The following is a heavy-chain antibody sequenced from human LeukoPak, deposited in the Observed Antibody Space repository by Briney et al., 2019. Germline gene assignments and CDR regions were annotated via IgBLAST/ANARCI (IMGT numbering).Heavy chain of an antibody. D-gene: IGHD2-2*01. Sequence: PSETLSLTCTVSGGSISSSTYYWGWIRQPPGKGLEWIGSIYYSGSTYYNPSLKSRVTISVDTSKNQFSLKLSSVTAADTALYYCAEETRLEGQLLKNSYYFDYWGQGTLVTVSS. CDR2: IYYSGST. V-gene: IGHV4-39*01. J-gene: IGHJ4*02. CDR3: AEETRLEGQLLKNSYYFDY. CDR1: GGSISSSTYY.